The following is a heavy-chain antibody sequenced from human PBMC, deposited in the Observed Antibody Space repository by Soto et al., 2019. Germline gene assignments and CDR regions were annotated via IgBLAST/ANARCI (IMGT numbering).Heavy chain of an antibody. Sequence: EVQLWESGGGLVQPGGSLRLSCAVSGYTFSSFDMSWVRQAPGKGLEWVSTISGSGGGTNYADSVKGRITISRDISTYTVYLQMNSLRAENTAVYYCAHRTGFDYWDQGALVTVSS. V-gene: IGHV3-23*01. CDR2: ISGSGGGT. J-gene: IGHJ4*02. CDR1: GYTFSSFD. CDR3: AHRTGFDY.